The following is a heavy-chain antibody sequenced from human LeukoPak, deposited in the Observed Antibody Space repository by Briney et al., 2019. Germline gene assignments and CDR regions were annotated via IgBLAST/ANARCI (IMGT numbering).Heavy chain of an antibody. V-gene: IGHV3-21*04. CDR3: AKVEDIVVVPAAAFDI. Sequence: PGGSLRLSCAASGFTVSSNYMSWDRQAPGKGLEWVSSISSTGNYIYYTESMKGRFTISRDNAKNSLFLQMNSLRAEDTAVYYCAKVEDIVVVPAAAFDIWGQGTMVTVSS. CDR2: ISSTGNYI. D-gene: IGHD2-2*01. CDR1: GFTVSSNY. J-gene: IGHJ3*02.